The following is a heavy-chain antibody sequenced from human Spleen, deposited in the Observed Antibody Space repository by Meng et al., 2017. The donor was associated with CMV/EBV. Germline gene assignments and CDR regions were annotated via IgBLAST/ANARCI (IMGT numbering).Heavy chain of an antibody. CDR2: INPNSGGT. CDR3: ARRYSSSWYEFDY. V-gene: IGHV1-2*02. CDR1: GYTFTGYY. Sequence: KASGYTFTGYYIHWLRQPPGQGLEWMGWINPNSGGTNYAQKFQGRVTMTRDTSISTAYMELSRLRSDDTAVYYCARRYSSSWYEFDYWGQGTLVTVSS. D-gene: IGHD6-13*01. J-gene: IGHJ4*02.